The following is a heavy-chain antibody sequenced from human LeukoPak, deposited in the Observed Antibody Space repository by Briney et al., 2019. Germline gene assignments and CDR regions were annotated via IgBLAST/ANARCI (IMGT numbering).Heavy chain of an antibody. V-gene: IGHV1-69*05. D-gene: IGHD2-2*01. CDR2: IIPIFGTA. J-gene: IGHJ3*02. CDR3: ARDALIVVVPAASEAFDI. Sequence: SVKVSCKASGGTFSSYAISWVRQAPGQGLEWMGGIIPIFGTANYAQKFQGRVTMTRDTSISTAYMELSRLRSDDTAVYYCARDALIVVVPAASEAFDIWGQGTMVTVSS. CDR1: GGTFSSYA.